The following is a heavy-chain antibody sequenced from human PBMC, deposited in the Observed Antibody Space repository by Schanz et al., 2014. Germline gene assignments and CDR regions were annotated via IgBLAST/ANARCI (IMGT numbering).Heavy chain of an antibody. CDR3: TKGRFGELSAFDI. CDR2: ISGSGGST. D-gene: IGHD3-10*01. V-gene: IGHV3-23*01. Sequence: EVQLLESGGGLVQPGGSLRLSCEASGFSFGNYGMSWVRQAPGKGLEWVSTISGSGGSTYYADSVKGRFTISRDNSKNTLYQQMKRRRAEDTAVYYCTKGRFGELSAFDIWGQGTMVTVSS. J-gene: IGHJ3*02. CDR1: GFSFGNYG.